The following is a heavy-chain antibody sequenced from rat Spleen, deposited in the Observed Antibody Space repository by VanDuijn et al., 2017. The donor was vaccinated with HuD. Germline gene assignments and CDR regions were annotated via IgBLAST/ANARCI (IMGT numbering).Heavy chain of an antibody. J-gene: IGHJ3*01. CDR1: GFTFSSFP. Sequence: EVQLVESGGGLVQPGGSMRLSCAASGFTFSSFPMAWVRQAPTMGLEWVATISSNGNNIYYRDSVKGRFTISRDYANNTLYLQMNSLRSEDTAIYYCVRQDTSGYSNWFTYWGQGTLVTVSS. CDR3: VRQDTSGYSNWFTY. CDR2: ISSNGNNI. V-gene: IGHV5-46*01. D-gene: IGHD4-3*01.